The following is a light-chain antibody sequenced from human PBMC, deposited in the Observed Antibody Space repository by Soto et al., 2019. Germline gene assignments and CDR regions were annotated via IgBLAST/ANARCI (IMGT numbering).Light chain of an antibody. CDR3: QQYYDWPRT. CDR1: QSVSTW. V-gene: IGKV1-5*01. CDR2: DAS. J-gene: IGKJ1*01. Sequence: PMAQSPSPPFASVGDRVTITCLASQSVSTWLAWYQQKPGKAPELLIYDASSLKSGVPSRFSGSGSGTEFTLTISSLQSEDFAVYFCQQYYDWPRTFGQGTKV.